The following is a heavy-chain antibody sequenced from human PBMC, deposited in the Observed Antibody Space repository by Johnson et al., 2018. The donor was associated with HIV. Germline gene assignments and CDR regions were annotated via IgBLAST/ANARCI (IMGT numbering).Heavy chain of an antibody. J-gene: IGHJ3*02. D-gene: IGHD2-15*01. Sequence: VQLVESGGRLVQPGGSLGLSCAASGFTFDDYGMSWVRQAPGKGLEWVAVISYDGSNKYYADSVKGRFTISRDNSKNTLYLQMNSLRAEDTAVYYCARDVRVVVSATDAFDIWGQGTMVTVSS. CDR1: GFTFDDYG. CDR2: ISYDGSNK. V-gene: IGHV3-30*03. CDR3: ARDVRVVVSATDAFDI.